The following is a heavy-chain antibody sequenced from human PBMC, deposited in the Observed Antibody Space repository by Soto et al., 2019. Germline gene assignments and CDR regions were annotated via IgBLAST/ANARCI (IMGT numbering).Heavy chain of an antibody. D-gene: IGHD2-2*01. CDR1: GDSVSSNSAA. V-gene: IGHV6-1*01. Sequence: PSPTLSLTCAISGDSVSSNSAAWNWIRQSPSRGLEWLGRTYYRSKWYNDYAVSVKSRITINPDTSKNQFSLQLNSVTPEDTAVYYCARDSKGYCSSTSCYPGPNWFDPWGQGTLVTVS. J-gene: IGHJ5*02. CDR2: TYYRSKWYN. CDR3: ARDSKGYCSSTSCYPGPNWFDP.